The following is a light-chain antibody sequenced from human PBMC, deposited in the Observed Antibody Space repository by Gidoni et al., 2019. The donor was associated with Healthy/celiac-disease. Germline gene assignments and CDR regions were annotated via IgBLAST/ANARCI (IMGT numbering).Light chain of an antibody. V-gene: IGKV1-39*01. CDR3: QQSYSTPLT. CDR2: SAS. Sequence: DIQMTQSPSSLSASVGDRVTITCRASQSISSDLNWYQQKQGKAPKLLIYSASSLQSGFPSRFSGSGSGTDFPLTISRLQPEDFATYYCQQSYSTPLTFGGGTKVEIK. J-gene: IGKJ4*01. CDR1: QSISSD.